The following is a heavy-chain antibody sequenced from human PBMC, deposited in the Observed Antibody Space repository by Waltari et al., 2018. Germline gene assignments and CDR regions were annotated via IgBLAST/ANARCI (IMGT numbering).Heavy chain of an antibody. D-gene: IGHD3-10*01. CDR2: ISGSCSST. V-gene: IGHV3-23*01. Sequence: EVQLLESGGGLVQPGGSRRLSWRASGFTFHNYAMTWVRQAPGKGLEWVSAISGSCSSTHYADSVKGRFTISRDNSRNTLYLQMNTLRVEDTAVYYCATRPYGSGLYYFDYWGQGTLVTVSP. J-gene: IGHJ4*02. CDR3: ATRPYGSGLYYFDY. CDR1: GFTFHNYA.